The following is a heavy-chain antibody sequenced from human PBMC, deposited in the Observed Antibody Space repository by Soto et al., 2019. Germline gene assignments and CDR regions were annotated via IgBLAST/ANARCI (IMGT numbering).Heavy chain of an antibody. J-gene: IGHJ5*02. CDR1: GGSFSGYY. CDR2: INHSGST. D-gene: IGHD2-2*01. V-gene: IGHV4-34*01. CDR3: ARAQLPNWGYNWLDP. Sequence: PSETLSLTCAVYGGSFSGYYWSWIRQPPGKGLEWIGEINHSGSTNYNPSLKSRVTISVDTSKNQFSLKLSSVTAADTAVYFCARAQLPNWGYNWLDPWGQGTLVTVSS.